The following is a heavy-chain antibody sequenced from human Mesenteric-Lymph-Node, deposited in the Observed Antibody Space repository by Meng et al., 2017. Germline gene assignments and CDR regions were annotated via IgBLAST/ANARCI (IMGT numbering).Heavy chain of an antibody. V-gene: IGHV1-18*01. Sequence: ASVKVSCKASGYTFTSYGISWVRQAPGQGLEWMGWISAYNGNTNYAQKLQGRVTMTTDTSTSTAYMELRSLRSDDTAVYFCARPYFYAHVGLDAFDIWGQGTMVTVSS. CDR2: ISAYNGNT. CDR1: GYTFTSYG. D-gene: IGHD2/OR15-2a*01. CDR3: ARPYFYAHVGLDAFDI. J-gene: IGHJ3*02.